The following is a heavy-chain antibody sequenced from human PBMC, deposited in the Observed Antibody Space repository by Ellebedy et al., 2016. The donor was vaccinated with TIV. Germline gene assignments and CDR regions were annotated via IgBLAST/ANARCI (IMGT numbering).Heavy chain of an antibody. CDR3: ARGMGVVTAIRYAFDI. D-gene: IGHD2-21*02. Sequence: SVKVSXXASGGTFSSYAISWVRQAPGQGLEWMGGIIPIFGTANYAQKFQGRVTITADESTSTAYMELSSLRSGDTAVYYCARGMGVVTAIRYAFDIWGQGTMVTVSS. CDR1: GGTFSSYA. CDR2: IIPIFGTA. V-gene: IGHV1-69*13. J-gene: IGHJ3*02.